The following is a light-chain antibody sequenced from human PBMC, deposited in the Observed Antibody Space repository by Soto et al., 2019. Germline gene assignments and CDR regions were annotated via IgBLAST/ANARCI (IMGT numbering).Light chain of an antibody. J-gene: IGKJ3*01. V-gene: IGKV3-20*01. CDR3: QQYDRSFT. CDR1: QSVSSSY. Sequence: EIVLTQSPGTLSLSPGERATLSCRASQSVSSSYLAWYQQKPGQAPRLLIYGASSRATGIPDRFSGSGSGTEFTLTISRLEPEDFAVYYCQQYDRSFTFGHGTRVNIE. CDR2: GAS.